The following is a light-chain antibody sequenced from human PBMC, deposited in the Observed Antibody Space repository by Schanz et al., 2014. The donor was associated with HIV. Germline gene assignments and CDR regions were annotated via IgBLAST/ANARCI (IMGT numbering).Light chain of an antibody. J-gene: IGKJ4*01. Sequence: IQLTQSPSPLSASVGDRVTITCRASQGISSLAWYQQKPAKAPKVLIYAASTLQSGVPSRFSGSGSGTDFTLTISSLQPEDFATYYCQQPNSYPLTFGGGTKVEIK. CDR1: QGISS. CDR3: QQPNSYPLT. CDR2: AAS. V-gene: IGKV1-9*01.